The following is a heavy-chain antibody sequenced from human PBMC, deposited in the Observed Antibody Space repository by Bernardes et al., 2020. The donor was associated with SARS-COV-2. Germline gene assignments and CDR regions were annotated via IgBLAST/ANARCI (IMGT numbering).Heavy chain of an antibody. Sequence: SETLSLTCTVSGGSVSSSSYYWGWIRQPPGKGLESIGILHYSGATFYNPSLKSLVTMSVDTSRNQFSLKLSYVTAADTAVFYCARGIYNTGWHHFDYWGQGTLVTVSP. CDR3: ARGIYNTGWHHFDY. J-gene: IGHJ4*02. CDR2: LHYSGAT. V-gene: IGHV4-39*01. CDR1: GGSVSSSSYY. D-gene: IGHD6-19*01.